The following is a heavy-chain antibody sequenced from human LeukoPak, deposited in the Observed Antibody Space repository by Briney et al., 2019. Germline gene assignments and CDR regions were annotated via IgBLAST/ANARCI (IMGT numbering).Heavy chain of an antibody. J-gene: IGHJ4*02. D-gene: IGHD1-26*01. V-gene: IGHV3-48*04. CDR1: GFTFSSYS. CDR3: ARASSGSYSETDY. Sequence: PGGSLRLSCAASGFTFSSYSMNWVRQAPGKGLEWVSYISSSSSTIYYADSVKGRFTISRDNAKNSLYLQMNSLRVEDTAVYYCARASSGSYSETDYWGQGTLVTVSS. CDR2: ISSSSSTI.